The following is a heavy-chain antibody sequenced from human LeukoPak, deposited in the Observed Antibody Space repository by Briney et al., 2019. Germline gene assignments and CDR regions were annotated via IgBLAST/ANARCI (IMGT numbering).Heavy chain of an antibody. Sequence: ASVKVSCKLSGYTGIELSMHWVRQVPGKGLEWMGGFDPEDGETKYAQKFQGRVPMTEDTSTDTAYMELSRLTSEDTAVYYCATHTISGVVTYASLIWGRGTLVTVFS. CDR2: FDPEDGET. J-gene: IGHJ3*02. CDR1: GYTGIELS. CDR3: ATHTISGVVTYASLI. D-gene: IGHD3-3*01. V-gene: IGHV1-24*01.